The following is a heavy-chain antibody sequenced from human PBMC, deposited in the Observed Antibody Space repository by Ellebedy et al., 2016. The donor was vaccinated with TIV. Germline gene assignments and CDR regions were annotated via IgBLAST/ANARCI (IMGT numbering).Heavy chain of an antibody. CDR3: VRGWELRFEY. CDR1: GYTVSNYY. J-gene: IGHJ4*02. D-gene: IGHD1-26*01. CDR2: MNPNSGGT. V-gene: IGHV1-2*02. Sequence: AASVKVSCKSSGYTVSNYYVHWVRQAPGQGLEWMGWMNPNSGGTHYAQRFQGRVTMTREKSTSTAYMDLTSLTFGDTAVYYCVRGWELRFEYWGQGTLVTVSA.